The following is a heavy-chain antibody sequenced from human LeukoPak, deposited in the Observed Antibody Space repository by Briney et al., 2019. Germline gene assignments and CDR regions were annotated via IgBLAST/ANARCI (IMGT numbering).Heavy chain of an antibody. CDR3: ATYRQVLLPFES. Sequence: GGSLRLSCEASGFTFSTFAMIWVRQPPGKGLEWVSSIFPSGGEIHYADSVRGRFTISRDNSKSTLSLQMNSLRAEDTAIYYCATYRQVLLPFESWGQGALVTVSS. CDR1: GFTFSTFA. D-gene: IGHD2/OR15-2a*01. J-gene: IGHJ4*02. CDR2: IFPSGGEI. V-gene: IGHV3-23*01.